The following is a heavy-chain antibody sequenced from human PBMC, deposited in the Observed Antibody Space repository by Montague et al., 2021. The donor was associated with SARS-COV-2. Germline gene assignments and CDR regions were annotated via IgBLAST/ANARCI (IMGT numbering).Heavy chain of an antibody. CDR3: AREFEGYFDL. CDR2: PYYTGGA. CDR1: GGSNGNWTYL. J-gene: IGHJ2*01. Sequence: SETLSLTCTVSGGSNGNWTYLWGWVRQPPGGGLELIARPYYTGGAFYKSSLMSRVTKSFDNSKNQISLNLASVTAADTAVYYCAREFEGYFDLWGRGTLVMVSS. V-gene: IGHV4-39*07. D-gene: IGHD3-10*01.